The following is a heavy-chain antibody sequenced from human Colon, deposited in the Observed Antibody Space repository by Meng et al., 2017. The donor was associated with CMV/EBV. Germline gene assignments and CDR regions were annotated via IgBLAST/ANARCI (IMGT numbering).Heavy chain of an antibody. CDR3: ASDPTIAVAGTGVYYYYGMDV. CDR1: GFSFSNFW. J-gene: IGHJ6*02. CDR2: IKEDGSEQ. Sequence: GESLKISCVASGFSFSNFWMSWVRQAPGKGLEWVANIKEDGSEQFYADSVKGRFTISRDNAKNSLYLQMNSLRAEDTAVYYCASDPTIAVAGTGVYYYYGMDVWGQGTTVTVSS. V-gene: IGHV3-7*01. D-gene: IGHD6-19*01.